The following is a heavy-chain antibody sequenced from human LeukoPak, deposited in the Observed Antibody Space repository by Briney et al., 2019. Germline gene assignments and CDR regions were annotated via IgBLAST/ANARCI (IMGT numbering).Heavy chain of an antibody. V-gene: IGHV4-34*01. CDR1: GFTFTNYW. CDR2: INHSGST. J-gene: IGHJ6*03. Sequence: TGGSLRLSCAASGFTFTNYWMSWVRQPPGKGLEWIGEINHSGSTNYNPSLKSRVTISVDTSKNQFSLKLSSVTAADTAVYYCARIPNYFYSYMDVWGKGTTVTISS. CDR3: ARIPNYFYSYMDV. D-gene: IGHD2-21*01.